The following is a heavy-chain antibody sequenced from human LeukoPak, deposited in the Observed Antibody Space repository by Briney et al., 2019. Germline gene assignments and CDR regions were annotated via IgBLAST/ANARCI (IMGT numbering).Heavy chain of an antibody. CDR2: IRQDGSEK. J-gene: IGHJ4*02. D-gene: IGHD3-16*01. Sequence: PGGSLRLSCAASGFTFSNFWMSWVRQAPGKGLEWVANIRQDGSEKYYVDSVKGRFTISRDNAKNSLYLQMNSLRAEDTAVYYCARGGGEFDYWGQGTLVTVSS. CDR1: GFTFSNFW. V-gene: IGHV3-7*01. CDR3: ARGGGEFDY.